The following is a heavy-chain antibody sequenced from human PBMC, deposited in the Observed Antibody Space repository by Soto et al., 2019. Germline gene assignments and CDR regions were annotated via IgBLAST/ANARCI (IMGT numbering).Heavy chain of an antibody. V-gene: IGHV4-39*07. CDR1: GGSISSSTYY. CDR3: ARVVGSSGDYFDY. J-gene: IGHJ4*02. D-gene: IGHD3-10*01. Sequence: PSETLSLTCTVSGGSISSSTYYWGWVRQPPGKGLEYIGTVYYSGGTYCNPSLKSRVTISVDTSKNQFSLKLNSVTAADTAVYYFARVVGSSGDYFDYWGQGTLVTVSS. CDR2: VYYSGGT.